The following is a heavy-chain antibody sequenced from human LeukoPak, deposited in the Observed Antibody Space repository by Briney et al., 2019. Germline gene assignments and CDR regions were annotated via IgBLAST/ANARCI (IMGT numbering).Heavy chain of an antibody. CDR2: IYYSGST. J-gene: IGHJ4*02. CDR1: GGSISSSSYY. CDR3: ARTPPYYYGSGSYYHFDY. D-gene: IGHD3-10*01. V-gene: IGHV4-39*01. Sequence: SETLSLTCTVSGGSISSSSYYWGWIRQPPGKGLEWIGSIYYSGSTYYNPSLKSRVTISVDTSKNQFSLKLSSVTAADTAVYYCARTPPYYYGSGSYYHFDYWGQGTLVTVSS.